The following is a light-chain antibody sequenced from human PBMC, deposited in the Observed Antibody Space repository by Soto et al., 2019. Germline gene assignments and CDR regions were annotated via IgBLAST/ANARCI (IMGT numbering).Light chain of an antibody. J-gene: IGLJ3*02. CDR2: EVS. Sequence: QSALTQPASVSGSPGQSITISCTGTSSDVGSYNYVSWYQQHPGKAPKLIIYEVSNRPSGVSNRLSGSKSGNTASLTISGLQAEDEANYYCSSYTSISTRVFGGGTQLTVL. CDR1: SSDVGSYNY. CDR3: SSYTSISTRV. V-gene: IGLV2-14*01.